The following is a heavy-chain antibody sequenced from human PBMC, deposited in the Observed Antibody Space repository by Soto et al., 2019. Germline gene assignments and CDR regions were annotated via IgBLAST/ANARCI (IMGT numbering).Heavy chain of an antibody. V-gene: IGHV3-23*01. Sequence: EVQLLESGGGLVQPGGSLRLSCAASGYTFSSYAMSWVRQAPGKGLEWVSAISGSGGSTYYADSVKGRFTISRDNSKNTLYLQMNSLRAEDTAVYYCAKDLILLYSSSDFDYWGQGTLVTVSS. CDR1: GYTFSSYA. CDR2: ISGSGGST. D-gene: IGHD6-6*01. J-gene: IGHJ4*02. CDR3: AKDLILLYSSSDFDY.